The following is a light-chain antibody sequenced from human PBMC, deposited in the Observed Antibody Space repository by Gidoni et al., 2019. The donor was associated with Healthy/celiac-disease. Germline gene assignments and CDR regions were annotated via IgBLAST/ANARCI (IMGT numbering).Light chain of an antibody. V-gene: IGKV1-39*01. Sequence: DIQMTPSPSSLSASVGDRVTITCRASQSISSYLNWYQQKPGKAPKLLIYAASSLQSGVPSRFSDSGSGTDFTLNISSLQPEDVATYYCQQSYSTLLTFGGGTKVEIK. J-gene: IGKJ4*01. CDR1: QSISSY. CDR3: QQSYSTLLT. CDR2: AAS.